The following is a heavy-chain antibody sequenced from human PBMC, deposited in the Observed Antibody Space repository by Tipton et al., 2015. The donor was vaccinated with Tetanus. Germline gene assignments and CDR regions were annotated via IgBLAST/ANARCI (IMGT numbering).Heavy chain of an antibody. V-gene: IGHV4-4*07. Sequence: TLSLTCIVSGGSISSYYWNWIRQPAGKGLEWIGRFYSSESTNYNPSLKSRVTMSVDTSKNRFSLRLTSVTAADTAVYYCARAATGTADFDSWGQGTLVTVSS. CDR1: GGSISSYY. CDR3: ARAATGTADFDS. D-gene: IGHD3-9*01. J-gene: IGHJ4*02. CDR2: FYSSEST.